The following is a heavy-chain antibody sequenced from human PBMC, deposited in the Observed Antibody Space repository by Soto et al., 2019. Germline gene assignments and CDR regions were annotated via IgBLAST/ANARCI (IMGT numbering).Heavy chain of an antibody. V-gene: IGHV3-48*02. Sequence: PGGSLRLSCAASGFTFSSYSMNWVRQAPGKGLEWVSYISSSSSTIYYADSVKGRFTISRDNAKNSLYLQMNSLRDEDTAVYYCARDAGCYYPRDKYFQHWGQGTLVTVSS. CDR3: ARDAGCYYPRDKYFQH. CDR2: ISSSSSTI. CDR1: GFTFSSYS. D-gene: IGHD3-22*01. J-gene: IGHJ1*01.